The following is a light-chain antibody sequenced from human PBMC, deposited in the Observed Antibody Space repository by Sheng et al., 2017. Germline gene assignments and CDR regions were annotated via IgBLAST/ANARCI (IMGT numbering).Light chain of an antibody. CDR3: QQYDDSPS. CDR2: GAS. Sequence: EIVLTQSPGTLSLSPGERATLSCRASQSVARSHLAWYQQKPGQPPRLLIYGASTEATGIPDRFSGGGSGTDFTLTISRLEPEDFAVYYCQQYDDSPSFGQGTKVEIK. J-gene: IGKJ1*01. V-gene: IGKV3-20*01. CDR1: QSVARSH.